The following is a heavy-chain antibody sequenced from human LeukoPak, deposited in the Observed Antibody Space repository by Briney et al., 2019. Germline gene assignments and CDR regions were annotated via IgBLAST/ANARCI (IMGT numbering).Heavy chain of an antibody. D-gene: IGHD3-22*01. CDR3: ARVGPAYDSSGYPDY. CDR2: INPSGGST. J-gene: IGHJ4*02. Sequence: ASVKVSCKASGYTFTSYYMHWVRQAPGQGLEWMRIINPSGGSTSYAQKFQGRVTMTRDMSTSTVYMELSSLRSEDTAVYYCARVGPAYDSSGYPDYWGQGTLVTVSS. V-gene: IGHV1-46*01. CDR1: GYTFTSYY.